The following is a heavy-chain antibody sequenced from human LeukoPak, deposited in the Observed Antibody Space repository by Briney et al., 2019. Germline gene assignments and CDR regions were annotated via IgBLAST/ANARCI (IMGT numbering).Heavy chain of an antibody. Sequence: AASVKVSCKASGGTFSIYAISWVRQAPGQGLEWMGGIIPIFGTANYAQKFQGRVTITADESTSTAYMELSSLRSEDTAVYYCAREEPYCSGGSCYVNYYGMDVWGQGTTVTVSS. D-gene: IGHD2-15*01. CDR3: AREEPYCSGGSCYVNYYGMDV. CDR2: IIPIFGTA. V-gene: IGHV1-69*13. J-gene: IGHJ6*02. CDR1: GGTFSIYA.